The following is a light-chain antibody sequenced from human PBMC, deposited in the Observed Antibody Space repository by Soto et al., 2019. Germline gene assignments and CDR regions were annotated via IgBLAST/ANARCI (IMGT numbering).Light chain of an antibody. V-gene: IGKV1-5*03. CDR3: QQENSYPYT. J-gene: IGKJ2*01. CDR1: QRISTW. CDR2: KAY. Sequence: DIQMTQSPSTLSASVEDRVTINCRASQRISTWLAWNHQKPGKAPKLQSHKAYSLESGVPSRFRGRGSGTEFTLTISSLQPDDFATYYCQQENSYPYTFGKGTKLEIK.